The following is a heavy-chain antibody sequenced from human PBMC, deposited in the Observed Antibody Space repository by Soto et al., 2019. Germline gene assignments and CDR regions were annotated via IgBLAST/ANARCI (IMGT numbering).Heavy chain of an antibody. Sequence: QPGGSLRLSCAASGFTFSTYSMNWVRQAPGKGLEWLSYISNSSSTIYYADSVKGRFTISRDNAKNSLYLQMNSLRDEDTAVYYCAKDSCRMTSCAADYWGQGTLVTVSS. V-gene: IGHV3-48*02. CDR3: AKDSCRMTSCAADY. CDR1: GFTFSTYS. J-gene: IGHJ4*02. D-gene: IGHD2-2*01. CDR2: ISNSSSTI.